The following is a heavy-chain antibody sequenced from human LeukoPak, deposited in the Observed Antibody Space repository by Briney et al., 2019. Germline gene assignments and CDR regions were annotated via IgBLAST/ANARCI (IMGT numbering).Heavy chain of an antibody. Sequence: PSETLSLACTVSGVSITNYYWSWIRQPPGKGLEWIGGIYYSGSSNYNPSLKSRVTISVDTSKNQFSLKLNSVTAADTAIYYCAGDSIADAEAYFDPWGQGTLVTVSS. CDR2: IYYSGSS. V-gene: IGHV4-59*08. CDR3: AGDSIADAEAYFDP. CDR1: GVSITNYY. D-gene: IGHD3-22*01. J-gene: IGHJ5*02.